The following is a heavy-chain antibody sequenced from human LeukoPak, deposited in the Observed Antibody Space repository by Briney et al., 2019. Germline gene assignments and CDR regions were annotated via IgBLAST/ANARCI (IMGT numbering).Heavy chain of an antibody. CDR3: ARGHCFGGDCYFEY. J-gene: IGHJ4*02. V-gene: IGHV4-39*01. CDR2: IYYSGST. D-gene: IGHD2-21*02. Sequence: SETLSLTCTVSGGSITSSSYYWGWIRQPPGKGLEWIGSIYYSGSTYYNPSLKSRVTISVDTSKNQFSLRLSSVTAAGTAVHYCARGHCFGGDCYFEYWGPGTLVTVSS. CDR1: GGSITSSSYY.